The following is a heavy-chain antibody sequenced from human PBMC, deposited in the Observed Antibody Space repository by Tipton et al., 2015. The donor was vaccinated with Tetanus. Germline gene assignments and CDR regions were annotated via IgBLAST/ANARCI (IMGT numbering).Heavy chain of an antibody. Sequence: TLSLTCAVHGGSFSDYFWSWIRQSPGKGLKWIGEINYTGSTNYNPSLKSRVTMSVDTSRKQISLHLKSVTAADTAVYYCAASVVRWFDPWGQGARVTVSS. V-gene: IGHV4-34*01. CDR1: GGSFSDYF. J-gene: IGHJ5*02. D-gene: IGHD2-2*01. CDR2: INYTGST. CDR3: AASVVRWFDP.